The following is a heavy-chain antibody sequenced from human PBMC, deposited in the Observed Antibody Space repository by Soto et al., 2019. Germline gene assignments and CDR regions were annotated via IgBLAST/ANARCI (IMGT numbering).Heavy chain of an antibody. Sequence: SGPTLVNPTQTLTLTCTFSGFSLSTSGVSVGWVRQPPGKALEWLALIFWDDDTRYSPSLRNRLTITKDTSKNEVVLTMINMDPVDTATYFCAHRLGEFGSRLAFDYWGQGTLVTVSS. CDR2: IFWDDDT. D-gene: IGHD3-10*01. V-gene: IGHV2-5*02. J-gene: IGHJ4*02. CDR1: GFSLSTSGVS. CDR3: AHRLGEFGSRLAFDY.